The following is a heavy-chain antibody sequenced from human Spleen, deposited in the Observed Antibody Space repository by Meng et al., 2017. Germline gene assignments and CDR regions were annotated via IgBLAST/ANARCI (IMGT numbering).Heavy chain of an antibody. CDR2: INHSGST. J-gene: IGHJ4*02. Sequence: QGQLRQWGAGLLKPSEPLSPPCAVYGGSFSGYYWSWIRQPPGKGLEWIGEINHSGSTNYNPSLKSRVTISVDTSKNQFSLKLSSVTAADTAVYYCATRVRGGLYYFDYWGQGTLVTVSS. V-gene: IGHV4-34*01. CDR3: ATRVRGGLYYFDY. D-gene: IGHD3-10*01. CDR1: GGSFSGYY.